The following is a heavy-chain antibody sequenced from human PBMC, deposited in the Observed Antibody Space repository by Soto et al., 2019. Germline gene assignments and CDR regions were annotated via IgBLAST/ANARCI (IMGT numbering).Heavy chain of an antibody. CDR1: GYTFTSYG. D-gene: IGHD6-13*01. V-gene: IGHV1-18*04. J-gene: IGHJ5*02. CDR3: AHSGIAGHNWFDP. CDR2: ISAYNGNT. Sequence: AASVKVSCKASGYTFTSYGISWVRQAPGQGLEWMGWISAYNGNTNYAQKFQGRVTMTTDTSTSTAYMELRSLRSDDTAVYYCAHSGIAGHNWFDPWGQGTLVTVSS.